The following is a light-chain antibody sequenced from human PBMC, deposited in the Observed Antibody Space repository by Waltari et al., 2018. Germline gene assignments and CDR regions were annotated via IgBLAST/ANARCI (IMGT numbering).Light chain of an antibody. J-gene: IGKJ2*01. Sequence: DIVMTQTPLSSPVTLGQPASIPCQSSQSPVHSDGNTYLSWLQQRPGQPPRLLIYKIFNRFSGVPDRFSGSGAGTDFTLKISRVEAEDVGVYYCMQATQFPRTFGQGTKLEIK. CDR1: QSPVHSDGNTY. CDR3: MQATQFPRT. V-gene: IGKV2-24*01. CDR2: KIF.